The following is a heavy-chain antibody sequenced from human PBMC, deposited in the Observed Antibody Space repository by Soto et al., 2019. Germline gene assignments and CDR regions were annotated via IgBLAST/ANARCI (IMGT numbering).Heavy chain of an antibody. CDR2: LWSDGINE. CDR3: GIDRNEQGDYVVDY. Sequence: QGQLVESGGGVAQPGRSLRLSCAASGFSFSTSAMHWFRQAPGKGPEWVAVLWSDGINEYYADSVKGRFIVSRDNSKNALYLQMSSLRAEEAAMYYCGIDRNEQGDYVVDYWGQGTLVTVSS. V-gene: IGHV3-33*01. J-gene: IGHJ4*02. CDR1: GFSFSTSA. D-gene: IGHD4-17*01.